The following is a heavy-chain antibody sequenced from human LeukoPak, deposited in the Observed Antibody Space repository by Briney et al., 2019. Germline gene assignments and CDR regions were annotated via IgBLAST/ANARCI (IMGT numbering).Heavy chain of an antibody. CDR2: IYYSGST. Sequence: PSETLSPTCTVSGGSISSSSYYWGWIRQPPGKGLEWIGSIYYSGSTYYNPSLKSRVTISVDTSKNQFSLKLSSVTAADTAVYYCASCYGDPFSVSYYYYYMDVWGKGTTVTVSS. V-gene: IGHV4-39*07. J-gene: IGHJ6*03. D-gene: IGHD4-17*01. CDR3: ASCYGDPFSVSYYYYYMDV. CDR1: GGSISSSSYY.